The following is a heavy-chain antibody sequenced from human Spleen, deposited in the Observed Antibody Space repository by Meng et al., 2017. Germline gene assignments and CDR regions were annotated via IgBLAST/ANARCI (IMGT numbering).Heavy chain of an antibody. CDR3: AREYLGGILTPDLARDRAFDI. D-gene: IGHD3-9*01. V-gene: IGHV4-59*01. CDR1: GGSISSYY. CDR2: IYYSGST. J-gene: IGHJ3*02. Sequence: SETLSLTCTVSGGSISSYYWSWIRQPPGKGLEWIGYIYYSGSTIYNPSLKSRVIISVDTSKNQISLKLSSVTAADTAVYYCAREYLGGILTPDLARDRAFDIWGQGTMVTVSS.